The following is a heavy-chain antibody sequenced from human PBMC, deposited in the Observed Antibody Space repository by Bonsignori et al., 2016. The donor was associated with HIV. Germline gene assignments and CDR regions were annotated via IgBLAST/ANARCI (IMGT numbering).Heavy chain of an antibody. J-gene: IGHJ2*01. D-gene: IGHD1-7*01. CDR1: GFTFGNFI. Sequence: QVQLMESGGGVVQPGRSLRLSCEASGFTFGNFIIHWVRQAPGKGLEWVAVISSDGNNQYYADSVRGRFTVSRDNFKSTVYLQMSSLRPDDTAVYFCGKGRIVGTTTPCDHWGR. CDR2: ISSDGNNQ. CDR3: GKGRIVGTTTPCDH. V-gene: IGHV3-30*18.